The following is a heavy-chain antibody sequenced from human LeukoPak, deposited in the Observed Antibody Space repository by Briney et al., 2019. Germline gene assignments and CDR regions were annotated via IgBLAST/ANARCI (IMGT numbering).Heavy chain of an antibody. D-gene: IGHD6-13*01. V-gene: IGHV1-2*04. Sequence: ASVKVSCKASGYTFTSYGISWVRQAPGQGLEWMGWINPNSGGTNYAQKFQGWVTMTRDTSISTAYMELSRLRSDDTAVYYCARGGQQLVPFDAFDIWGQGTMVTVSS. J-gene: IGHJ3*02. CDR1: GYTFTSYG. CDR2: INPNSGGT. CDR3: ARGGQQLVPFDAFDI.